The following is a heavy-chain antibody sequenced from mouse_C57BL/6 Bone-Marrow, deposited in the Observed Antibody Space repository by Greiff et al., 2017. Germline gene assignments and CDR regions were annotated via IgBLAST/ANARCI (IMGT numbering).Heavy chain of an antibody. D-gene: IGHD2-2*01. CDR2: ISSGGSYT. CDR3: ARHRWLRRFDY. Sequence: EVQLVESGGDLVKPGGSLKLSCAASGFTFSSYGMSWVRQTPDKRLEWVATISSGGSYTYYPDSVKGRFTISRDNAKNTLYLQMSSLKSEDTAMYSWARHRWLRRFDYWGQGTSLTVSS. J-gene: IGHJ2*02. V-gene: IGHV5-6*01. CDR1: GFTFSSYG.